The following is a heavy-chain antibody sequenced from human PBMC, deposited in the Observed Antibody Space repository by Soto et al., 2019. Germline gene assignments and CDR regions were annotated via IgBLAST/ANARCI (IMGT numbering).Heavy chain of an antibody. CDR3: ASWSNWNPLYYDGLDV. V-gene: IGHV1-69*06. D-gene: IGHD1-20*01. CDR2: IIPLHNTS. CDR1: GGAFTNYA. J-gene: IGHJ6*02. Sequence: QVQLLQSGAEVKKPGSSVKVSCKVSGGAFTNYALNWVRHGPGQGLEWLGGIIPLHNTSNYSLKFLGRVTVTADISLTTVYMELNSLTSDDTATYYCASWSNWNPLYYDGLDVWGQGTTVTVSS.